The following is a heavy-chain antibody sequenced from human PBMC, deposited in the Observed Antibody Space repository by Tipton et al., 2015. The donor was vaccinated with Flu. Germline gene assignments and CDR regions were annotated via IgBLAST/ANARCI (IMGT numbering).Heavy chain of an antibody. Sequence: SLRLSCVVSGITLTRYGMSWVRQAPGKGLEWISGFSIRGGATFFADSVKGRFTISRDYYKNTLYLQMNSLRAEDTAVYYCAKVIPELVAGLDLWGQGTLVTVSS. CDR2: FSIRGGAT. D-gene: IGHD6-19*01. CDR3: AKVIPELVAGLDL. CDR1: GITLTRYG. J-gene: IGHJ5*02. V-gene: IGHV3-23*01.